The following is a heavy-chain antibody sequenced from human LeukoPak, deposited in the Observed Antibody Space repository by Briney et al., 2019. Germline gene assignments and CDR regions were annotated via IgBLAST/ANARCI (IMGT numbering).Heavy chain of an antibody. CDR1: GGSISSYY. CDR2: IDNSGST. D-gene: IGHD1-1*01. CDR3: ARFDTTVTYFDY. V-gene: IGHV4-59*01. J-gene: IGHJ4*02. Sequence: PSETLSLTCTVSGGSISSYYWSWIRQPPGKGLEWIGYIDNSGSTNYNPSLKSRVTISVDTSKNQFSLKLTSVTAADTAIYYCARFDTTVTYFDYWGQGTLVAVSS.